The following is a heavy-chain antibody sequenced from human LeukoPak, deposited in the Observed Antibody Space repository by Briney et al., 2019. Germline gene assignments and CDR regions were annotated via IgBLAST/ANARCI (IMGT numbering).Heavy chain of an antibody. Sequence: SQTLSLTCTVSGGSISSGSYYWSWIRRPAGKGLEWIGRIYTSGSTNYNPSLKSRVTISVDTSKNQFSLKLSSVTAADTAVYYCARDGYDSGFRSNWGQGTLVTVSS. D-gene: IGHD3-10*01. CDR1: GGSISSGSYY. J-gene: IGHJ4*02. CDR3: ARDGYDSGFRSN. V-gene: IGHV4-61*02. CDR2: IYTSGST.